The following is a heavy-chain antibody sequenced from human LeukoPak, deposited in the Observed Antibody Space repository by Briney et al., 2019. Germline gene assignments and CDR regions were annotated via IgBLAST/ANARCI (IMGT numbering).Heavy chain of an antibody. CDR1: GFSFTTYL. J-gene: IGHJ4*02. CDR2: IYPSDSYT. V-gene: IGHV5-10-1*01. CDR3: ARHFYSGYDLIDY. Sequence: GESLWISCQGSGFSFTTYLISWVRQMPGKGLEWMGRIYPSDSYTNYSPSFQGRVTISADKSISTAYLQLTSLRASDTAIYYCARHFYSGYDLIDYWGQGTLVTAS. D-gene: IGHD5-12*01.